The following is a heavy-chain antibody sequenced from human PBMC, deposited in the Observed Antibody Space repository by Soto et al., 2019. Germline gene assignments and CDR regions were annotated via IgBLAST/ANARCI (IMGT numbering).Heavy chain of an antibody. CDR1: VGSISSSNW. CDR3: ASRRNYYDSSGYSESVDY. V-gene: IGHV4-4*02. J-gene: IGHJ4*02. CDR2: IYHSGST. D-gene: IGHD3-22*01. Sequence: NPSETLSLTCAVSVGSISSSNWWSWVRQPPGKGLEWIGEIYHSGSTNYNPSLKSRVTISVDKSKNQFSLKLSSVTAADTAVYYCASRRNYYDSSGYSESVDYWGQGTLVTISS.